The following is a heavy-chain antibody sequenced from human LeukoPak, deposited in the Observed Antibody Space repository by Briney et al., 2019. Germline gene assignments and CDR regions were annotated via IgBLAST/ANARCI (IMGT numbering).Heavy chain of an antibody. CDR3: ARCRYCGSTSCSACGMDV. Sequence: GGFLRLSCAASGFTFSSYVMHWVRQAPGKGLEYVSAISSNGGSTYYANSVKCRFTISRDNSKNTLYLQMGSLRAEDMAVYYCARCRYCGSTSCSACGMDVWGQGTAVTVSS. D-gene: IGHD2-2*01. V-gene: IGHV3-64*01. CDR1: GFTFSSYV. CDR2: ISSNGGST. J-gene: IGHJ6*02.